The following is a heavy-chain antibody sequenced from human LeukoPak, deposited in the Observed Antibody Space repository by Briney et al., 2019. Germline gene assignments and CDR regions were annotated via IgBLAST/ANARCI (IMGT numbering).Heavy chain of an antibody. CDR3: ARGASDLWFGELFNY. Sequence: GASVKVSYKASGYTFTSYYIHWVRQAPGQGLEWMGIINPSGGSTSYAQKFQGRVTMTRDMSTSTVYMELSSLRSEDTAVYYCARGASDLWFGELFNYWGQGTLVTVSS. CDR1: GYTFTSYY. D-gene: IGHD3-10*01. CDR2: INPSGGST. V-gene: IGHV1-46*01. J-gene: IGHJ4*02.